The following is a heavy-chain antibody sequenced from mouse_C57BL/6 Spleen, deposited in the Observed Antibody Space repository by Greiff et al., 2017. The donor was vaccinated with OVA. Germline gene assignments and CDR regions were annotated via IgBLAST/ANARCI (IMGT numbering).Heavy chain of an antibody. Sequence: VKVVESGAELVRPGASVTLSCKASGYTFTDYEMHWVKQTPVHGLEWIGAIDPETGGTAYNQKFKGKAILTADKSSSTAYMELRSLTSEDSAVYYCTREVVATDYWGQGTTLTVSS. CDR2: IDPETGGT. CDR3: TREVVATDY. V-gene: IGHV1-15*01. CDR1: GYTFTDYE. J-gene: IGHJ2*01. D-gene: IGHD1-1*01.